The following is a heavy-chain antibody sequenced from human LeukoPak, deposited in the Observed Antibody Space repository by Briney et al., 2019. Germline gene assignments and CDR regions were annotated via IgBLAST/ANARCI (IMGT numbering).Heavy chain of an antibody. V-gene: IGHV3-23*01. CDR3: AKGGFPSRSYYFDY. D-gene: IGHD6-6*01. CDR1: GFTFSSYA. J-gene: IGHJ4*02. Sequence: GGSLRLSCAASGFTFSSYAMRWVRQAPGKGLEWVSSISGSGGSTYYADSVKGRFTISRDNSKNTLYLQMNSLRAEDTAVYYCAKGGFPSRSYYFDYWGQGTLVTVSS. CDR2: ISGSGGST.